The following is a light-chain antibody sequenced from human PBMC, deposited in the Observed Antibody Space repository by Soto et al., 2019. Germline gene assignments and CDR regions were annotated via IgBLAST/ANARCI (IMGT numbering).Light chain of an antibody. CDR1: QNISRY. Sequence: DIQMTQSPSSLSASLGDRVTITCRASQNISRYLNWYRQKPGKAPNLLIYAESSLLSGVPSRFRCSGSRTDFTLTISSLQPEDFVSYYCQQSFRSPWTFGQGTKVEIK. CDR2: AES. J-gene: IGKJ1*01. CDR3: QQSFRSPWT. V-gene: IGKV1-39*01.